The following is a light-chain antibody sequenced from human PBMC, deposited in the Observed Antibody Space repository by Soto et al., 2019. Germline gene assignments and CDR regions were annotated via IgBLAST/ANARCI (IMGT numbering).Light chain of an antibody. J-gene: IGLJ1*01. CDR3: QSYDKRVTAYV. CDR2: GNG. CDR1: SSNIGAGYE. Sequence: QSVLTQPPSVSGAPGQRVTVSCTGTSSNIGAGYEVHWYHQLPGTAPKLLVSGNGNRPSGVPDRLSASKSGTSASLAITGLQAEDEGLYFCQSYDKRVTAYVFGSGTKVTVL. V-gene: IGLV1-40*01.